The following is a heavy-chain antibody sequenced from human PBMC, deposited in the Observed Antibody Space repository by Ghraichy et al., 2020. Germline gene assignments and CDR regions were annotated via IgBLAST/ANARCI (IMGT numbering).Heavy chain of an antibody. V-gene: IGHV3-23*01. D-gene: IGHD4-17*01. CDR3: AKGRDDYGDLFDY. Sequence: LSLTCAASGFTFSSYAMSWVRQAPGKGLEWVSAISGSGGSTYYADSVKGRFTISRDNSKNTLYLQMNSLRAEDTAVYYCAKGRDDYGDLFDYWGQGTLVTVSS. J-gene: IGHJ4*02. CDR2: ISGSGGST. CDR1: GFTFSSYA.